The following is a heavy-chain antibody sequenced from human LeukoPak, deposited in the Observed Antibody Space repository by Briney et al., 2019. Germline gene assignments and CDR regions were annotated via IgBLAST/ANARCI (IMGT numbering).Heavy chain of an antibody. CDR3: ARHPSSSEPYYFDY. CDR1: GGSISSYY. J-gene: IGHJ4*02. Sequence: PSETLSLTCTISGGSISSYYWSWIRQPPGKGLEWIGYIYYSGSTNYNLSLKSRVTISVDTSKNQFSLKLSSVTAAGTAVYYCARHPSSSEPYYFDYWGQGTLVTVSS. CDR2: IYYSGST. D-gene: IGHD6-6*01. V-gene: IGHV4-59*08.